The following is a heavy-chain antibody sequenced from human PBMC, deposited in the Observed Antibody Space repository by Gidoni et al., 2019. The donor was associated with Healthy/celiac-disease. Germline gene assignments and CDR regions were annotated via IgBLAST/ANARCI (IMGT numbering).Heavy chain of an antibody. CDR3: ARDSRAVYGDYSVDWFDP. CDR2: IKQDGSEK. Sequence: EVQLVESGGGLVQPGGSLRLSCAASGFTFSSHWLSWVRQAPGKGLGWVANIKQDGSEKYYVDSVKGRFTISRDNAKNSLYRQMNSLRAEDTAVYYCARDSRAVYGDYSVDWFDPWGQGTLVTVSS. V-gene: IGHV3-7*03. D-gene: IGHD4-17*01. J-gene: IGHJ5*02. CDR1: GFTFSSHW.